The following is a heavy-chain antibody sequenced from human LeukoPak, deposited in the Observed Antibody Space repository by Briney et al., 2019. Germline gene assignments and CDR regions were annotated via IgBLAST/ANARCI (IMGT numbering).Heavy chain of an antibody. CDR1: GGSISISSSNW. Sequence: SGTLSLTCAVSGGSISISSSNWWSWVRQPPGKGLEWIGEINHSGSTNYTPSLKSRVTISVDTSKNQFSLKLSSVTAADTAVYYCARVGAKHHGMDVWGQGTTVTVSS. J-gene: IGHJ6*02. CDR3: ARVGAKHHGMDV. V-gene: IGHV4-4*02. CDR2: INHSGST. D-gene: IGHD1-26*01.